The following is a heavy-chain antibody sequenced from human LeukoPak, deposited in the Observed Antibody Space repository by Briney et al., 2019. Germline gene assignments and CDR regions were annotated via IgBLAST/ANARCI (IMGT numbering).Heavy chain of an antibody. Sequence: GGSLRLSCAASEFTFSAYWMHWVRQAPGKGLVWVSRINVDGSNTNYADSVEGRFTISRDNAKNTVYLQMNSLRVEDTAVYYCARGGGAVVTLAYWGQGTPVTVS. J-gene: IGHJ4*02. D-gene: IGHD2-21*02. V-gene: IGHV3-74*01. CDR2: INVDGSNT. CDR3: ARGGGAVVTLAY. CDR1: EFTFSAYW.